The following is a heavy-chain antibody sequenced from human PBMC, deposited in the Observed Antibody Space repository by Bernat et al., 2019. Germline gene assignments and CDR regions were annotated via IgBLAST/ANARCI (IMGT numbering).Heavy chain of an antibody. D-gene: IGHD6-6*01. CDR2: INPNSGVT. Sequence: QVQLVQSGAEVKKPGASVKVSCKASGYTFTGYYMHWVRQAPGQGLEWMGWINPNSGVTTYAQKFQGWVTMTRDTSISTAYMELSRVRSDDTAVYYCARGDRNGQQLVSFDPWGQGTLVTVSS. CDR1: GYTFTGYY. V-gene: IGHV1-2*04. J-gene: IGHJ5*02. CDR3: ARGDRNGQQLVSFDP.